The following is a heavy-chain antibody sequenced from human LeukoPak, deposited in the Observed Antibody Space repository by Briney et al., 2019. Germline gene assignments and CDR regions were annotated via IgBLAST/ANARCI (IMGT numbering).Heavy chain of an antibody. CDR3: AREHGYSSSWYVDY. CDR1: GGSVSSSNYH. V-gene: IGHV4-61*01. CDR2: FSSSGST. J-gene: IGHJ4*02. D-gene: IGHD6-13*01. Sequence: PSETLSLTCNVSGGSVSSSNYHWSWIRQPPGKGLEWIGYFSSSGSTNYKASLKSRVSISADTSKNQFSLKLRSVTAADTAVYYCAREHGYSSSWYVDYWGQGTLVTVSS.